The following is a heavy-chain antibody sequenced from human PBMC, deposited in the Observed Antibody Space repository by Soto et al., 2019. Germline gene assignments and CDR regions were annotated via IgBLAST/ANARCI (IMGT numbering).Heavy chain of an antibody. V-gene: IGHV3-23*01. Sequence: EVQLLESGGGLVQPGGSLRLSCAASGFTFSSYAMSWVRQAPGKGLEWVSAISGSGGSTYYADSVKGRFTICRDNSKNTLYMQMNSLRAEDTDVYYCAKDRESSSWYSAFDIGSQGTMVTVSS. CDR3: AKDRESSSWYSAFDI. J-gene: IGHJ3*02. D-gene: IGHD6-13*01. CDR2: ISGSGGST. CDR1: GFTFSSYA.